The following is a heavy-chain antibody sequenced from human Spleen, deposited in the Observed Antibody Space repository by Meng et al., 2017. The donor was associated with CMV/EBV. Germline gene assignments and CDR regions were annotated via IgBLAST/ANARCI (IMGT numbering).Heavy chain of an antibody. Sequence: GESLKISCAASGFTFSDYYMSWIRQAPGKGLEWVSYISSSGSTIYYADSVKGRFTISRDNAKNSLYLQMNTLRAEDTAVYYCARDSVTMLRGVSHYGVDVWGQGTTVTVSS. J-gene: IGHJ6*02. D-gene: IGHD3-10*01. CDR3: ARDSVTMLRGVSHYGVDV. CDR1: GFTFSDYY. V-gene: IGHV3-11*04. CDR2: ISSSGSTI.